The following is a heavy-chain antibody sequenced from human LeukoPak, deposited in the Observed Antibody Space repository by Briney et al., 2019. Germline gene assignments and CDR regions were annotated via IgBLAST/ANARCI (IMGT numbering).Heavy chain of an antibody. D-gene: IGHD5-18*01. J-gene: IGHJ4*02. CDR1: GFTFSSYA. CDR2: ISYDGSNK. V-gene: IGHV3-30-3*01. CDR3: ARSIQLWETFDY. Sequence: PGRSLRLSCAASGFTFSSYAMHWVRQAPGKGLEWVAVISYDGSNKYYADSVKGRFTISRDNSKNTLYLQMNSLRAEDAAVYYCARSIQLWETFDYWGQGTLVTVSS.